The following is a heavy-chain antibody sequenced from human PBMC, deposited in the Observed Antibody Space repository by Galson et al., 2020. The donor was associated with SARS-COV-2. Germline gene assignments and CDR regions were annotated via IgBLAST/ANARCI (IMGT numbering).Heavy chain of an antibody. Sequence: TGGSLRLSCAASGFTFRNYSMNWVRQAPGKGLEWVSSISTSRSYIYYADSVKGRFTISRDNAKNSLHLQMNSLRAEDTAVYYCARNTAYETWGGPGYYYFGMDVWGQGTMVTVSS. CDR3: ARNTAYETWGGPGYYYFGMDV. V-gene: IGHV3-21*01. D-gene: IGHD3-16*01. CDR1: GFTFRNYS. CDR2: ISTSRSYI. J-gene: IGHJ6*02.